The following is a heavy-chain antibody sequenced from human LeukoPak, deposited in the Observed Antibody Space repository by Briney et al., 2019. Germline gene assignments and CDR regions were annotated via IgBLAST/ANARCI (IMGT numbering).Heavy chain of an antibody. D-gene: IGHD6-19*01. CDR2: INQEGSEK. J-gene: IGHJ4*02. CDR3: ASASSGKFDY. CDR1: GFTFSNYW. Sequence: GGSLRLSCAASGFTFSNYWMNWVRQAPGKGLEWVANINQEGSEKYYVDSVRGRFTISRDNAKNSLYLQMNSLRAEDTAVYYCASASSGKFDYWGQGTLVTVSS. V-gene: IGHV3-7*01.